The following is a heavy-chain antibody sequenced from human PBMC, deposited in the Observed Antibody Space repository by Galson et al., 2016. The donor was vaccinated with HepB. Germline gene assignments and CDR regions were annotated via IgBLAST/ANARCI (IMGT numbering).Heavy chain of an antibody. Sequence: GKGLEWIGYIYYSGNTNYNPSLKRRVTISVDTSKVQFSLRLNSVTVADTAVYYCAKGEASGYFDTWGQGTLVTVSS. V-gene: IGHV4-59*01. J-gene: IGHJ4*02. CDR2: IYYSGNT. D-gene: IGHD1-26*01. CDR3: AKGEASGYFDT.